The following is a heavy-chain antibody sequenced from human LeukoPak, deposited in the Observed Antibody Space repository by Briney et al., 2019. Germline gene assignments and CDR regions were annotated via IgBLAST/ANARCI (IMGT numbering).Heavy chain of an antibody. V-gene: IGHV1-69*01. CDR3: ASQVGARWDY. J-gene: IGHJ4*02. CDR1: VGTFTNYA. D-gene: IGHD1-26*01. CDR2: IIPIFGTA. Sequence: SVTVSFTSSVGTFTNYAISWVRQAPGQGREWMGGIIPIFGTANYAQKFQGRVTITADESTSTAYMELSSLRSEDTAVYYCASQVGARWDYWGQGTLVTVSS.